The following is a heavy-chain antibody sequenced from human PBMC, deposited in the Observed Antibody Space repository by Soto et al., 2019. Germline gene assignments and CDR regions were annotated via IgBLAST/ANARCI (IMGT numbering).Heavy chain of an antibody. D-gene: IGHD1-1*01. CDR2: ISSSSSYT. CDR1: GFTFSDYY. CDR3: ARELEDYCYYGMDV. J-gene: IGHJ6*02. V-gene: IGHV3-11*06. Sequence: PGGSLRLSFAASGFTFSDYYMSWIRQAPGKGLEWVSYISSSSSYTNYADSVKGRFTISRDNAKNSLYLQMNSLRAEDTAVYYCARELEDYCYYGMDVWVQGTTVTVSS.